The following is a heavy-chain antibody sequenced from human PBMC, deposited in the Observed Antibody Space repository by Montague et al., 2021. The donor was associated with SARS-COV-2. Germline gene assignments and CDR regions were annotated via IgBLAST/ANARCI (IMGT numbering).Heavy chain of an antibody. CDR3: ASLGYYGSGTQVEY. CDR2: INWNGGST. J-gene: IGHJ4*02. Sequence: SRSLSWAASGFTFDDYGMSWVRQAPGKGLEWVSGINWNGGSTGYADSVKGRFTISRDNAKNSLYLQMNSLRAEDTALYYCASLGYYGSGTQVEYWGQGTLVTVSS. D-gene: IGHD3-10*01. CDR1: GFTFDDYG. V-gene: IGHV3-20*04.